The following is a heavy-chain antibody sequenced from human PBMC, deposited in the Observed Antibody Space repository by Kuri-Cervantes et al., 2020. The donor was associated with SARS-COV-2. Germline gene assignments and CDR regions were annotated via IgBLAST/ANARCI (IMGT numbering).Heavy chain of an antibody. CDR3: ARGADHYDAFDI. V-gene: IGHV4-34*01. CDR1: GGSFSGYY. Sequence: SETLSLTCAVYGGSFSGYYWSWIRQPPGKGLEWIGEINHSGSTNYNPSLKSRVTISVDTSKNQSSLKLSSVTAADTAVYYCARGADHYDAFDIWGQGTMVTVSS. CDR2: INHSGST. J-gene: IGHJ3*02. D-gene: IGHD1-14*01.